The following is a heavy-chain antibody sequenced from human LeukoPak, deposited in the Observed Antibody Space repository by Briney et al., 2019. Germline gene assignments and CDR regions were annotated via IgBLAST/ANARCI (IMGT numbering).Heavy chain of an antibody. V-gene: IGHV3-9*01. D-gene: IGHD3-10*01. CDR1: GVTFDDYA. CDR2: INWNSGTT. CDR3: AKDSGSYYGSGSYYFY. J-gene: IGHJ4*01. Sequence: GGSLRLSCAASGVTFDDYAMHWVRQAPGKGLEWVSGINWNSGTTAYADSVKGRFSISRDNAKNSLYLQMNSLRPEDTALYYCAKDSGSYYGSGSYYFYWGQGTLATVSS.